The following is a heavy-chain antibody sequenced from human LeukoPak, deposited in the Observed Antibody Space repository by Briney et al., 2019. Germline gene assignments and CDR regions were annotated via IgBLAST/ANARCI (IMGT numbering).Heavy chain of an antibody. Sequence: SETLSLTCAVYGGSFSGYYWSWIRQPPGKGLEWIGEINHSGSTNYNPSLKSRVTISVDTSKNQFSLKLSSVTAADTAVYYCATYSTGWYAKGMDVWGQGTTVTVSS. V-gene: IGHV4-34*01. CDR3: ATYSTGWYAKGMDV. J-gene: IGHJ6*02. D-gene: IGHD6-19*01. CDR2: INHSGST. CDR1: GGSFSGYY.